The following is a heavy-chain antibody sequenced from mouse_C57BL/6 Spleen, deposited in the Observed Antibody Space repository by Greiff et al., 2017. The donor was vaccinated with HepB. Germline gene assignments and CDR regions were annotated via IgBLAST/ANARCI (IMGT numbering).Heavy chain of an antibody. CDR2: IDPETGGT. CDR1: GYTFTDYE. J-gene: IGHJ2*01. CDR3: TRTADYGKPYFDY. V-gene: IGHV1-15*01. Sequence: SGAELVRPGASVTLSCKASGYTFTDYEMHWVKQTPVHGLEWIGAIDPETGGTAYNQKFKGKAILTADKSSSTAYMELRSLTSEDSAVYYCTRTADYGKPYFDYWGQGTTLTVSS. D-gene: IGHD2-1*01.